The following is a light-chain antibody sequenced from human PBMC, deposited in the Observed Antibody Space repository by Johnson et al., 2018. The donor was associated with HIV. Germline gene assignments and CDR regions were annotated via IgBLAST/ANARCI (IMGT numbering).Light chain of an antibody. V-gene: IGLV1-51*01. CDR2: DNN. CDR1: SSNIGNNY. CDR3: GTWDRCLGAPHYV. J-gene: IGLJ1*01. Sequence: QSVLTQPPSVSAAPGQKVTISCSGSSSNIGNNYVSWYQQVPGTAPKLLIYDNNKRPSGIPDRFSGSKSGTSATLGITGLQTGDEADYYCGTWDRCLGAPHYVFGTGTKVTV.